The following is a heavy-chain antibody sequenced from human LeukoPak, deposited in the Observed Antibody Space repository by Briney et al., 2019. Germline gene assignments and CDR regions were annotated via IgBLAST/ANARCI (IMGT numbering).Heavy chain of an antibody. D-gene: IGHD3-10*01. J-gene: IGHJ4*02. V-gene: IGHV4-4*02. Sequence: PSETLSITCAVSGVSISSNLWWTWVRQPPGKGLEWIAEIHHSGSINYNPSLKSRVTISVDKAKNQFSLNLNSVTAADTAVYYCARGGDRSFDYWGQGTLVTVSS. CDR1: GVSISSNLW. CDR2: IHHSGSI. CDR3: ARGGDRSFDY.